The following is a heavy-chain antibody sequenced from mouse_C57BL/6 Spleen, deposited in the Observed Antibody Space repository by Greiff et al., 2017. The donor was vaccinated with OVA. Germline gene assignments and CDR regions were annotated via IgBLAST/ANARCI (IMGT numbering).Heavy chain of an antibody. D-gene: IGHD2-3*01. CDR3: ARRGLLPTGDFDV. Sequence: EVQLKHAGAELVKPWDSVKLSCTASGFNIKDYYMHWVKQRTEQGLEWIGRIDPEDGETKYAPKFQGKATITADTSSNTAYLQLSSLTSEDTAVYYCARRGLLPTGDFDVWGTGTTVTVSS. CDR2: IDPEDGET. CDR1: GFNIKDYY. V-gene: IGHV14-2*01. J-gene: IGHJ1*03.